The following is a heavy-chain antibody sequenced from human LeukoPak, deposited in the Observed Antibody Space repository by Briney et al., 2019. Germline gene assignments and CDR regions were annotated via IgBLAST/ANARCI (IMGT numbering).Heavy chain of an antibody. V-gene: IGHV1-46*01. D-gene: IGHD5-12*01. CDR3: ARDSGQFDY. CDR2: INTGGGTT. J-gene: IGHJ4*02. CDR1: GYTFTNYY. Sequence: VASVKVSCKASGYTFTNYYMHWVRQAPGQGLEWLGVINTGGGTTSSAQKFQGRVTMTRDTSTSTAYMELSSLTSEDTAVYYCARDSGQFDYWGQGTLVTVSS.